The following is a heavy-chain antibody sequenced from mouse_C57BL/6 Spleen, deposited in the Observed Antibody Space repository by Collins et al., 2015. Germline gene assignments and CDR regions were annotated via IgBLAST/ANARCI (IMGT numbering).Heavy chain of an antibody. CDR3: ATSTAVVAMDFDV. V-gene: IGHV1-76*01. CDR2: IYPGSSNT. D-gene: IGHD1-1*01. CDR1: GYTFTDYY. Sequence: QVQLKQSGAELVRPGASVKLSCKASGYTFTDYYINWVKQRPGQGLEWIAGIYPGSSNTYYSEKFKDKATLTAEKSSSTAYMQLGSLTSEDSAVYFCATSTAVVAMDFDVWGTGTTVTVSS. J-gene: IGHJ1*03.